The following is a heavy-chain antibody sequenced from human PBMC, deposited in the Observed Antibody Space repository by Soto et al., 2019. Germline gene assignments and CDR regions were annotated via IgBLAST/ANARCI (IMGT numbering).Heavy chain of an antibody. CDR1: GGSISSYY. D-gene: IGHD5-18*01. V-gene: IGHV4-4*07. CDR2: IYTSGST. CDR3: ARDRPQLWSEDFDY. J-gene: IGHJ4*02. Sequence: SETLSLTCTVSGGSISSYYWSWIRQPAGKGLEWIGRIYTSGSTNYSPSLKSRVTMSVDTSKNQFSLKLSSVTAADTAVYYCARDRPQLWSEDFDYWGQGTLVTVSS.